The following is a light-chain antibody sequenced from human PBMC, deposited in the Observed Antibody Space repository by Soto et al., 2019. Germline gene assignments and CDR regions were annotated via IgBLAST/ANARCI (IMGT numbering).Light chain of an antibody. CDR2: EVN. Sequence: QSALTQPPSASGSPGQSVAISCTGTSSDIGGYNYVSWYQQHPGKAPKLIIYEVNKRPSGVPDRFSGSKSGNTASLTVSGPQADDDAAYYCGSYAGSNNFLVFGGGTKLTVL. J-gene: IGLJ2*01. CDR3: GSYAGSNNFLV. CDR1: SSDIGGYNY. V-gene: IGLV2-8*01.